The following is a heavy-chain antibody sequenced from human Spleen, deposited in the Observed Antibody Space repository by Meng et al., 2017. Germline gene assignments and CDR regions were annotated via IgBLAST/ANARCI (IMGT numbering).Heavy chain of an antibody. Sequence: SETLSLTCTVSSGSVSSGNYYWSWIRQPPGKGLEWIGYMYYSGSTNYNPSLKSRVTISLDTSKNQFSLKLSSVTAADTAVYYCARALYGDKSINFDSWGQGTLVTVSS. J-gene: IGHJ4*02. D-gene: IGHD4-23*01. CDR2: MYYSGST. CDR1: SGSVSSGNYY. V-gene: IGHV4-61*01. CDR3: ARALYGDKSINFDS.